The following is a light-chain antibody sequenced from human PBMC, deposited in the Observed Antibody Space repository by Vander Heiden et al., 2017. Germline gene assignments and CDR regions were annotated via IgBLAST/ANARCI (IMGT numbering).Light chain of an antibody. Sequence: DIQMTQSPSSLSASAGDRVTITCRASQSISSYLNWYQQKPGKVPHLLIYAASSLQSGVPSRFRGSGSGTDFTLTISSLQPEDFATYYCQQSYRTPITFRQGTRLGI. CDR2: AAS. V-gene: IGKV1-39*01. CDR3: QQSYRTPIT. J-gene: IGKJ5*01. CDR1: QSISSY.